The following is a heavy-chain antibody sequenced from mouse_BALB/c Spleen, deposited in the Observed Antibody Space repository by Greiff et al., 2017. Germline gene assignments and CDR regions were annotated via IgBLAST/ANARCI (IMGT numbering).Heavy chain of an antibody. V-gene: IGHV5-12-2*01. CDR1: GFTFSSYT. CDR2: ISNGGGST. J-gene: IGHJ2*01. CDR3: ARRGDYGSSYYYFDY. Sequence: EVMLVESGGGLVQPGGSLKLSCAASGFTFSSYTMSWVRQTPEKRLEWVAYISNGGGSTYYPDTVKGRFTISRDNAKNTLYLQMSSLKSEDTAMYYCARRGDYGSSYYYFDYWGQGTTLTVSS. D-gene: IGHD1-1*01.